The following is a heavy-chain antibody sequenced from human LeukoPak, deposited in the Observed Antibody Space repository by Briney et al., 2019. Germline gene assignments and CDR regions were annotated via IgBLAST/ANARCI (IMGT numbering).Heavy chain of an antibody. CDR2: IYYSGST. CDR1: GGSISSYY. V-gene: IGHV4-59*01. CDR3: ARDLAGFDAFDI. D-gene: IGHD6-19*01. J-gene: IGHJ3*02. Sequence: SETLSLTRTVSGGSISSYYWSWIRQPPGKGLEWIGYIYYSGSTNYNPSLKSRVTISVDTSKNQFSLKLSSVTAADTAVYYCARDLAGFDAFDIWGQGTMVTVSS.